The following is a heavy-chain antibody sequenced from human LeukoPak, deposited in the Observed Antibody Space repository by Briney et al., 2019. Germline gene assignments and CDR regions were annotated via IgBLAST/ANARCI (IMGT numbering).Heavy chain of an antibody. D-gene: IGHD6-19*01. V-gene: IGHV4-59*01. CDR3: ARELHGWRSIDY. J-gene: IGHJ4*02. CDR1: GGSISSYY. Sequence: PSETLSLTCTVSGGSISSYYWSWIRQPPGKGLEWTGYIYYSGSTNYNPSLKSRVTISVDTSKNQFSLKLSSVTAADTAVYHCARELHGWRSIDYWGQGTLVTVSS. CDR2: IYYSGST.